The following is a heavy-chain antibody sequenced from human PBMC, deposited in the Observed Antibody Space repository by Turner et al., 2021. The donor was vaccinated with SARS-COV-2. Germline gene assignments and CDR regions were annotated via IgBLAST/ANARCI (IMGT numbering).Heavy chain of an antibody. Sequence: QLQLQESGPGLVKPSETLSLTCTVSGGSISSSSYYWGWIRQPPGKGLEWIGSIYYSGCTYYNPSLKSRVTISVGTSKNQFSLKLSSVTAADTAVYYCAGEVVVLTTTHYGMDVWGQGTTVTVSS. V-gene: IGHV4-39*01. CDR3: AGEVVVLTTTHYGMDV. CDR2: IYYSGCT. D-gene: IGHD1-26*01. CDR1: GGSISSSSYY. J-gene: IGHJ6*02.